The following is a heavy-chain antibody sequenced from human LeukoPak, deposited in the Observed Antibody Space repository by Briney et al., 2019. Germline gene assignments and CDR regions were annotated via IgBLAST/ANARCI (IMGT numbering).Heavy chain of an antibody. V-gene: IGHV4-39*07. D-gene: IGHD3-22*01. Sequence: PSETLSLTCTVSGGSTSSTTYYWGWIRQPPGKDLEWIGSIYYSGSTYYTPSLKSRVTISVDTSKNQFSLKLSSVTAADTAVYYCARSDSSGYIFDYWGQGTLVTVSS. CDR2: IYYSGST. J-gene: IGHJ4*02. CDR1: GGSTSSTTYY. CDR3: ARSDSSGYIFDY.